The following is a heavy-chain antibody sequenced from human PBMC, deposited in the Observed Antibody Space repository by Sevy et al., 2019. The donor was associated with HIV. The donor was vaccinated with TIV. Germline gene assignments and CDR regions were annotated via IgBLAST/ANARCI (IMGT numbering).Heavy chain of an antibody. J-gene: IGHJ3*01. CDR1: GFTFSAFW. Sequence: GGSLRLSCAASGFTFSAFWMAWVRQAPGKGLEWVANLNPDGSERYPADSVKGRFTISRDNAKNSLYLQMNRVRVEDMVIYYCGTDAWSSLVNWGRRTMVTVSS. D-gene: IGHD3-10*01. V-gene: IGHV3-7*01. CDR2: LNPDGSER. CDR3: GTDAWSSLVN.